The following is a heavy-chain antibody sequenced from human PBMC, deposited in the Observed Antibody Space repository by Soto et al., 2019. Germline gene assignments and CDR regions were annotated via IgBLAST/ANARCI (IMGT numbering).Heavy chain of an antibody. CDR1: GFTFSMYW. J-gene: IGHJ6*02. CDR3: VRDQLILPADDFYYGVDV. CDR2: IKQDGGEK. Sequence: EVQLVESGGGSVQPGESLRLSCLASGFTFSMYWMSWVLQASGKGLEWVARIKQDGGEKYYVDSVKGRFTVSRDNAKDSLYQQLQSLSADDAAIYYCVRDQLILPADDFYYGVDVWGQGTTVTVSS. V-gene: IGHV3-7*03.